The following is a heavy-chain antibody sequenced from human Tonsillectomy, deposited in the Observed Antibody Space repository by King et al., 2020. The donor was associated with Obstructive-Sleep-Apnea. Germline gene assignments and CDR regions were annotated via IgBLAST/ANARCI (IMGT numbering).Heavy chain of an antibody. J-gene: IGHJ4*02. CDR2: ITSKVDSGTT. CDR3: AAIKIRRILAY. CDR1: GFACNDAW. Sequence: QLVQSGGDLIKPGGSLRLSCTASGFACNDAWMTWVRQAPGKGLEWVGRITSKVDSGTTDYAAPVKDRYTVSRDDSKNTLYLQMNSLQTEETAAYYLAAIKIRRILAYWGEGTPVTVSS. V-gene: IGHV3-15*01. D-gene: IGHD2/OR15-2a*01.